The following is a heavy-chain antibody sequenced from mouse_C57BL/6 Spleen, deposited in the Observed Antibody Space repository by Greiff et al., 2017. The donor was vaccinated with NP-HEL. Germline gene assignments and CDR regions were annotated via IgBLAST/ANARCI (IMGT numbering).Heavy chain of an antibody. CDR1: GFSLTSYG. CDR3: AKKGTDYGKNAMDY. CDR2: IWRGGST. Sequence: VQLQQSGPGLVQPSQSLSITCTVSGFSLTSYGVHWVRQSPGKGLEWLGVIWRGGSTDYNAAFMSRLSITKDNSKSQVFFKMNSLQADDTAIYYCAKKGTDYGKNAMDYWGQGTSVTVSS. J-gene: IGHJ4*01. V-gene: IGHV2-5*01. D-gene: IGHD2-1*01.